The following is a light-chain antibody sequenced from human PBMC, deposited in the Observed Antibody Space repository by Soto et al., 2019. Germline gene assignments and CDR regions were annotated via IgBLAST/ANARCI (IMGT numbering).Light chain of an antibody. CDR3: QQYGSSPPLT. V-gene: IGKV3-20*01. CDR2: GAS. CDR1: QRFSSSF. Sequence: EFVWTQSQATRPLSPGERATLSCRASQRFSSSFLAWYQQKPGQAPRLLIYGASSRAPGIPDRFSGSGSGTDFTLTISRLEPEDFAVYYCQQYGSSPPLTFGGGTKVEIK. J-gene: IGKJ4*01.